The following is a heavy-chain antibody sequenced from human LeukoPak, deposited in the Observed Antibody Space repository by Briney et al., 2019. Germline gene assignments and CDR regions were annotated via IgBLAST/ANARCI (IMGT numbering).Heavy chain of an antibody. J-gene: IGHJ4*02. V-gene: IGHV4-4*07. Sequence: PSETLSLTCTVSGDSISGGSISSYYWSWVRQPAGKGLEWIGRIYTSGTTNYNPSLKSRVTMSVDTSKNQFSLKLNSVIAADTAVYYCARGAPSDYWGQGTLVTVSS. CDR2: IYTSGTT. CDR3: ARGAPSDY. CDR1: GDSISGGSISSYY.